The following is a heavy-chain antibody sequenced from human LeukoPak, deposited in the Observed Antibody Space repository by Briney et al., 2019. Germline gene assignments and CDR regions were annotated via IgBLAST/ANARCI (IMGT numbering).Heavy chain of an antibody. Sequence: GSLRLSCAASGFPFSTYNMNWVRQAPGKGLEWVAYITISTTLIYYADSVKGRFTISRDNAKNSLYLQMNSLRAEDTAVYYCARTYYDFWSGYPKKYYFDYWGQGTLVTVSS. CDR3: ARTYYDFWSGYPKKYYFDY. CDR1: GFPFSTYN. CDR2: ITISTTLI. D-gene: IGHD3-3*01. V-gene: IGHV3-48*01. J-gene: IGHJ4*02.